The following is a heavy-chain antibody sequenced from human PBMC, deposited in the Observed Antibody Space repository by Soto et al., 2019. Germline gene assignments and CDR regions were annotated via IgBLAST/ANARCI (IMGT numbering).Heavy chain of an antibody. CDR1: GGSISSYY. CDR2: IYYSGST. J-gene: IGHJ6*02. CDR3: ARKGAGTGYYYYYGMDV. Sequence: SETLSLTCTVSGGSISSYYWSWIRQPPGKGLEWIGYIYYSGSTNYNPSLKSRVTISVDTSKNQFSLKLSSVTAADTAVYYCARKGAGTGYYYYYGMDVWGQGTTVTVS. V-gene: IGHV4-59*01. D-gene: IGHD6-13*01.